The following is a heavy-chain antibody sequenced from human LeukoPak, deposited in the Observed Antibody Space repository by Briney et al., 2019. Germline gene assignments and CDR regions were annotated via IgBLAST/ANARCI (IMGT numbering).Heavy chain of an antibody. Sequence: SETLSLTCAVYGGSFSGYYWNWIRQPPGKGLEWIGEINHSGSTYYNPSLKSRVTISVDTSKNQFSLKLSSVTAADTAVYYCARVIKHYYDSSGYYRPLPDAFDIWGQGTMVTVSS. CDR3: ARVIKHYYDSSGYYRPLPDAFDI. J-gene: IGHJ3*02. CDR2: INHSGST. CDR1: GGSFSGYY. V-gene: IGHV4-34*01. D-gene: IGHD3-22*01.